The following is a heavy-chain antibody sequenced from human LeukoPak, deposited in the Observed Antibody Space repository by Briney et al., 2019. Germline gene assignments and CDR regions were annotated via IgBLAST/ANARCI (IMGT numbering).Heavy chain of an antibody. CDR2: INHSGST. CDR3: ARQVNDYVWGSYRYVGWFDP. CDR1: GGSFSGYY. D-gene: IGHD3-16*02. Sequence: SETLSLTCAVYGGSFSGYYWSWIRQPPGKGLEWIGEINHSGSTNYNPSLKSRVTISVDTSKNQFSLKLSSVTAADTAVYYCARQVNDYVWGSYRYVGWFDPWGQGTLVTVSS. V-gene: IGHV4-34*01. J-gene: IGHJ5*02.